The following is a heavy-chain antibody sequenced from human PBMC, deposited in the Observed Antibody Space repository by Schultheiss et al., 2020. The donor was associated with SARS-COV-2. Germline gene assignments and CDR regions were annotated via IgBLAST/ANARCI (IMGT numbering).Heavy chain of an antibody. V-gene: IGHV4-34*01. CDR1: GGSFSGYY. D-gene: IGHD1-1*01. CDR2: INHSGSA. Sequence: SETLSLTCAVYGGSFSGYYWGWIRQPPGKGLEWIGEINHSGSANHNPSLKSRVTISVDTSRNQFPMKVNSATAADTAVYYCARSGRYFQHWAQGTLVTVSS. J-gene: IGHJ1*01. CDR3: ARSGRYFQH.